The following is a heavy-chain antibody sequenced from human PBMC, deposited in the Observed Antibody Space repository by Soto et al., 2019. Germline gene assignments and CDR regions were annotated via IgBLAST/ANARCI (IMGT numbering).Heavy chain of an antibody. CDR1: GGSIRVQSYY. J-gene: IGHJ5*02. CDR3: TRRYSWNDYYFDP. D-gene: IGHD1-20*01. Sequence: PSETLSLTCTVSGGSIRVQSYYWTWIRQTPGKGLEWVGSSYYSGTSYFNPALKGRVTISVDTSTNQFSLRLTSVTAADTAVYYCTRRYSWNDYYFDPWGQGTLVTGFS. CDR2: SYYSGTS. V-gene: IGHV4-39*01.